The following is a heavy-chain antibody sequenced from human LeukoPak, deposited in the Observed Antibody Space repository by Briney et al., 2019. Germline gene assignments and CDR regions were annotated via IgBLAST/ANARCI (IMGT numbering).Heavy chain of an antibody. CDR1: GGSISSGGYY. CDR2: IYYSGST. J-gene: IGHJ4*02. V-gene: IGHV4-31*03. D-gene: IGHD3-9*01. CDR3: AREGVYDILTGPMD. Sequence: PSETLSLTCTVSGGSISSGGYYWSWIRQHPGKGLEWTGYIYYSGSTYYNPSLKSRVTISVDTSKNQFSLKLSSVTAADTAVYYCAREGVYDILTGPMDWGQGTLVTVSS.